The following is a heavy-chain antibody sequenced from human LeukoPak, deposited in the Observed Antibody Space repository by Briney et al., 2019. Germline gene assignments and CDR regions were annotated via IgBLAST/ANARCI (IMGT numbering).Heavy chain of an antibody. Sequence: PGGSLRLSCAASGFTFSSYAMSWVRQAPGKGLEWVSPISGSGSSTYYADSVKGRFTISRDNSKNTLYLQMSGLRAEDTAVYYCAKGVAVASPYYFDYWGQGTLVTVSS. D-gene: IGHD6-19*01. J-gene: IGHJ4*02. CDR2: ISGSGSST. CDR3: AKGVAVASPYYFDY. V-gene: IGHV3-23*01. CDR1: GFTFSSYA.